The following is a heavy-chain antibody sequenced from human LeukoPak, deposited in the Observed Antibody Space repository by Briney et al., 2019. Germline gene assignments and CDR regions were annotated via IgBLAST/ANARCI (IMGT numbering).Heavy chain of an antibody. V-gene: IGHV1-24*01. J-gene: IGHJ6*02. Sequence: ASVKVSCKVSGYTLTELSMHWVRQAPGKGLEWMGGFDPEDGETIYAQKFQGRVTMTEDTSTDTAYMELSSLRSEDTAVYYCATDRAYYDSSGYLDYYYGMDVWGQGTTVTVSS. CDR1: GYTLTELS. D-gene: IGHD3-22*01. CDR3: ATDRAYYDSSGYLDYYYGMDV. CDR2: FDPEDGET.